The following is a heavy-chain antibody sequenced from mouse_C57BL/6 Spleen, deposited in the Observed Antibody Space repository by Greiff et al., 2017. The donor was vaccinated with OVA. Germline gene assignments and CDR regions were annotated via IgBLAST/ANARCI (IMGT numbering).Heavy chain of an antibody. CDR3: ARPFCYDYDRDYYAMDY. J-gene: IGHJ4*01. Sequence: VQLQQPGAELVKPGASVKLSCKASGYTFTSYWMHWVKQRPGQGLEWIGMIHPNSGSTNYNEKFKSKATLTVDKSSSTAYMQLSSLTSEDSAVYYCARPFCYDYDRDYYAMDYWGQGTSVTVSS. CDR2: IHPNSGST. D-gene: IGHD2-4*01. V-gene: IGHV1-64*01. CDR1: GYTFTSYW.